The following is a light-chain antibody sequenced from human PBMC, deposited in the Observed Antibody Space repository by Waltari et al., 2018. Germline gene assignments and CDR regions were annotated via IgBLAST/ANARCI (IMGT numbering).Light chain of an antibody. CDR1: QSISFH. J-gene: IGKJ3*01. CDR2: AAS. Sequence: DIQMTQSPSSLSASVGDRLTITCRASQSISFHLNWYQQKPGKAPELLIYAASILQSGVPLRFSGSGSGTHFSLTIDSLHPEDFATYFCQQTYNTAGVTFGPGTKV. V-gene: IGKV1-39*01. CDR3: QQTYNTAGVT.